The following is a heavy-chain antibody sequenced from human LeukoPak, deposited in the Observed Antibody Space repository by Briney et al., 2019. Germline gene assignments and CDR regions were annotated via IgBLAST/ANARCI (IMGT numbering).Heavy chain of an antibody. Sequence: GGSLRLSCAASGFAFNSYTIKWVRQAPGKGLEWVSAITSRGTLIYNADSVKGRFTISRDNAENSAYMQMSSLRAEDTAVYSCARVAQGATTENYFYCYMDVWGKGTTVTVSS. D-gene: IGHD4-11*01. J-gene: IGHJ6*03. V-gene: IGHV3-21*01. CDR3: ARVAQGATTENYFYCYMDV. CDR1: GFAFNSYT. CDR2: ITSRGTLI.